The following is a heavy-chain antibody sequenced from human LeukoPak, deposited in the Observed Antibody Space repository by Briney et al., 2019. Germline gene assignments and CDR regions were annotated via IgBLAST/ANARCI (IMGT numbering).Heavy chain of an antibody. CDR3: ARVNGGYSYGYSVYY. V-gene: IGHV4-30-4*01. D-gene: IGHD5-18*01. CDR1: GGSISSGDYY. CDR2: IYYSGST. Sequence: SQTLSLTCTVSGGSISSGDYYWSWIRQPPGKGLEWIGYIYYSGSTYYNPSLKSRVTILVDSSKNQFSLKLSSVTAADTAVYYCARVNGGYSYGYSVYYWGQGTLVTVSS. J-gene: IGHJ4*02.